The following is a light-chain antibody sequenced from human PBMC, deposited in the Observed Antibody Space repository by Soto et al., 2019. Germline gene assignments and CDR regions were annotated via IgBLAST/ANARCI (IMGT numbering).Light chain of an antibody. CDR1: QSVSGNY. CDR3: QQYGGSPRT. CDR2: GAS. V-gene: IGKV3-20*01. J-gene: IGKJ1*01. Sequence: EIVLTQSPGTLSLSPGERATLSCRASQSVSGNYLVWYQQKRGQAPRLLIYGASNRATGIPDRFSGSGSGTDFTLTISRLEPEAFAVYYCQQYGGSPRTFGQGTKVEIK.